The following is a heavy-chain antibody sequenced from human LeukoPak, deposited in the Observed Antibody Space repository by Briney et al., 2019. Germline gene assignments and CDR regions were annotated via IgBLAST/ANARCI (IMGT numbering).Heavy chain of an antibody. V-gene: IGHV4-34*01. J-gene: IGHJ5*02. CDR1: RGFFSVYY. D-gene: IGHD2-2*01. Sequence: PSETLSLTCAVSRGFFSVYYWSWIRQPPGKGLEWIGEINHSGSTNYNPSLKSRVTISVDTSKNQFSLKLSSVTAADTAVYYCARVRECSSTSCYAKLTGFDAWGQGTLVTVSS. CDR2: INHSGST. CDR3: ARVRECSSTSCYAKLTGFDA.